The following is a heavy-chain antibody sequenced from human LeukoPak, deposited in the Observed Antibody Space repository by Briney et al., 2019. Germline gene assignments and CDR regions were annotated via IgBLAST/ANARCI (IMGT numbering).Heavy chain of an antibody. Sequence: GGSLRLSCAASGFTFSSYWMSWVRQAPGKGLEWVGRIKSKTDGGTTDYAAPVKGRFTISRDDSKNTLYLQMNSLKTEDTAVYYCTTDRDYDILTGYFRYWGQGTLVTVSS. CDR1: GFTFSSYW. CDR3: TTDRDYDILTGYFRY. V-gene: IGHV3-15*01. CDR2: IKSKTDGGTT. D-gene: IGHD3-9*01. J-gene: IGHJ4*02.